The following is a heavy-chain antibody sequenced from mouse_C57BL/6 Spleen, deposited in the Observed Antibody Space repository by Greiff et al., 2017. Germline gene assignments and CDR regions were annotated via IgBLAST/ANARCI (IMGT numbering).Heavy chain of an antibody. CDR3: ARRYYGSSRRSYYFDY. Sequence: VQLQQSGAELVRPGTSVKVSCKASGYAFTNYLIEWVKQRPGQGLEWIGVINPGSGGTNYNEKFKGKATLTADKSSSTAYMQLSSLTSEDSAVYFCARRYYGSSRRSYYFDYWGQGTTLTVSS. V-gene: IGHV1-54*01. J-gene: IGHJ2*01. CDR2: INPGSGGT. D-gene: IGHD1-1*01. CDR1: GYAFTNYL.